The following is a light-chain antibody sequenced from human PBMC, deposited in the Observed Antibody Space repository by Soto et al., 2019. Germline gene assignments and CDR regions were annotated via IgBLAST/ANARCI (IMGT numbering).Light chain of an antibody. CDR2: ATS. J-gene: IGKJ4*01. Sequence: DVQMTQSPSSLSAFVGDRVTITCRTSQGIAPYLAWFQQKPGKVPKLLIYATSTLQSGVPSRFSDSGSGTDFTLTISSLQPEDVATYYCKKYNTAPLTFGGGTKVEIK. CDR3: KKYNTAPLT. V-gene: IGKV1-27*01. CDR1: QGIAPY.